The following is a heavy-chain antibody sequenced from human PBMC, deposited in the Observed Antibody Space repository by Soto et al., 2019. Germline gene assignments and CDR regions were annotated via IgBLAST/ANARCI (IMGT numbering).Heavy chain of an antibody. V-gene: IGHV3-48*02. Sequence: PVRSLRLSCAASGFTFSSHSSNCFRQAPGKGLECVSYVRSSSKNIFCADSAKGRFTIYRGNPKSSLYLQINNLRDQHTAVSFCAREYLRGGYGMDGWGQGTTVTVSS. CDR1: GFTFSSHS. CDR3: AREYLRGGYGMDG. CDR2: VRSSSKNI. D-gene: IGHD2-8*01. J-gene: IGHJ6*02.